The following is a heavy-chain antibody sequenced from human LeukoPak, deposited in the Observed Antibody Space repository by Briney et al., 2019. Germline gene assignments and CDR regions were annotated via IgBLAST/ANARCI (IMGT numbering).Heavy chain of an antibody. V-gene: IGHV1-46*01. CDR1: GYTFTSYY. D-gene: IGHD2-2*01. Sequence: ASVKVSCKASGYTFTSYYVHWVRQAPGQGLEWMGIINPSGGSTSYAQKFQGRVTMTRDTSTSTVYMELSSLRSEDTAVYYCARGREILVVPFYYYIDVWGRGTTVTVSS. CDR2: INPSGGST. CDR3: ARGREILVVPFYYYIDV. J-gene: IGHJ6*03.